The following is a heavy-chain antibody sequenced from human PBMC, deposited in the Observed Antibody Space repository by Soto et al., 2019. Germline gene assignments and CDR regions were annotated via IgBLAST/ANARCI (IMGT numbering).Heavy chain of an antibody. CDR1: GYTFFTYD. CDR3: ARHHGPTTSENWFDP. D-gene: IGHD5-12*01. V-gene: IGHV1-18*01. Sequence: QVHLVQSGVEVKTPGASVKVSCQASGYTFFTYDLSWVRQAPGQGLEWMGWISTYSGDTKYAQKFQGRVTMNTDTSTTTAYLELRSLRSDDTAVYYCARHHGPTTSENWFDPWGQGTLVTVSS. CDR2: ISTYSGDT. J-gene: IGHJ5*02.